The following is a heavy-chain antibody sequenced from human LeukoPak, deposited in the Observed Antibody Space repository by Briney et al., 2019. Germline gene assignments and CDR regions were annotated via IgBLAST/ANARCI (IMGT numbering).Heavy chain of an antibody. CDR1: GGSISTYY. CDR2: IYYSGST. Sequence: SETLPPTCTVSGGSISTYYWSWIRQPPGKGLEWIGYIYYSGSTNYNPSLKSRVTISEDTTKNQFSLKLTSVTAADTAVYYCARHRRALVIPAANVDYWGRGTLVTVSS. V-gene: IGHV4-59*08. D-gene: IGHD2-2*01. J-gene: IGHJ4*02. CDR3: ARHRRALVIPAANVDY.